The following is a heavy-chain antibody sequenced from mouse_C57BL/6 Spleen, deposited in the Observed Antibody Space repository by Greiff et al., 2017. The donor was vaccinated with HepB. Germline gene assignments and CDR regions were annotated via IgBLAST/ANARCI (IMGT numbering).Heavy chain of an antibody. J-gene: IGHJ3*01. CDR3: ARYGSIPAWFAY. V-gene: IGHV1-82*01. CDR1: GYAFSSSW. CDR2: IYPGDGDT. D-gene: IGHD1-1*01. Sequence: QVQLQQSGPELVKPGASVKISCKASGYAFSSSWMNWVKQRPGKGLEWIGRIYPGDGDTNYNGKFKGKATLTADKSSSTAYMQLSSLTSEDSAVYFCARYGSIPAWFAYWGQGTLVTVSA.